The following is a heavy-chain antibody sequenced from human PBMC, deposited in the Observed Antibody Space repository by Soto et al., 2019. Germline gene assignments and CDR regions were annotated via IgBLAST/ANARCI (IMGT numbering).Heavy chain of an antibody. J-gene: IGHJ6*02. Sequence: SETLSLTCTVSGGSISSYYWSWIRQPAGKGLEWIGRIYTSGSTNYNPSLKSRVTMSVDTSKNQFSLKLSSVTAADTAVYYCARVSTIAARYYGMDVRGQGTTVTISS. D-gene: IGHD6-6*01. CDR3: ARVSTIAARYYGMDV. CDR2: IYTSGST. V-gene: IGHV4-4*07. CDR1: GGSISSYY.